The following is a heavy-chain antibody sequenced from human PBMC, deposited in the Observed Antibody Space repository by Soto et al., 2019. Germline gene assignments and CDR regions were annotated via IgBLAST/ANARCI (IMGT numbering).Heavy chain of an antibody. CDR1: GGFVSSGNYY. V-gene: IGHV4-34*01. CDR3: ATTVVDAFDI. CDR2: MSHSGGT. Sequence: QVQLQQWGAGLLKPSETLSLTCAVYGGFVSSGNYYWSWIRQPPGKGLEWIGEMSHSGGTHCNPSLKSRVTISVDTSKNQFSQKMRSVYYCARVERGTATTVVDAFDIWGPGTMVTVSS. J-gene: IGHJ3*02. D-gene: IGHD1-1*01.